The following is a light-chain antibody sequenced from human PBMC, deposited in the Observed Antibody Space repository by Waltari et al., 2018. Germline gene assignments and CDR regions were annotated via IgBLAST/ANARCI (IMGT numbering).Light chain of an antibody. CDR1: SSDIGGFEY. CDR2: DVN. J-gene: IGLJ1*01. V-gene: IGLV2-14*03. Sequence: QSALTQPASVSGSPGQSITISCSGTSSDIGGFEYVAWYQQHPDKIPRLVIYDVNDRPSGVSNRFSGSKSGNTASLTISGLQAEDEADYYCSSCSSRDTLVFGGGTKVSVL. CDR3: SSCSSRDTLV.